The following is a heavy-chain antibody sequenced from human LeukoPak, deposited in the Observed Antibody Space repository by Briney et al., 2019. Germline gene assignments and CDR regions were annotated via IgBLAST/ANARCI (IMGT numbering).Heavy chain of an antibody. D-gene: IGHD4-17*01. V-gene: IGHV3-66*01. Sequence: GGSLRLSCAASGFTFSTHDLNWVRQAPGKGLEWVSVIYTGGSTFYADSVKGRFTISRDNSKNTLYLQMNNLRADDTAVYYCARARGPGGDLAFDIWGQGTMVTVSS. CDR3: ARARGPGGDLAFDI. CDR2: IYTGGST. CDR1: GFTFSTHD. J-gene: IGHJ3*02.